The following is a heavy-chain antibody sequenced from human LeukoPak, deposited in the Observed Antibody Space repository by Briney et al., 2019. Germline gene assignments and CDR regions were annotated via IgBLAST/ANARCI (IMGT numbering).Heavy chain of an antibody. Sequence: GGSLRLSCAASGFTFSSYAMSWVRQARGKGLEWVSAISGSGGSTYYADSVKGRFTISRDNSKNTLYLQMNSLRAEDTAVYYCAKDWYSSSWFGPWGQGTLVTVSS. J-gene: IGHJ5*02. V-gene: IGHV3-23*01. D-gene: IGHD6-6*01. CDR3: AKDWYSSSWFGP. CDR1: GFTFSSYA. CDR2: ISGSGGST.